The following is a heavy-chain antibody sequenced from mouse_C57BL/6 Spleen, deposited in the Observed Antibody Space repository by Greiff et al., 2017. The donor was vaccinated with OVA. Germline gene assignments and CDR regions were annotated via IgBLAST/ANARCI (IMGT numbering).Heavy chain of an antibody. J-gene: IGHJ2*01. CDR1: GYTFTDYN. D-gene: IGHD1-1*02. CDR2: INPNNGGT. CDR3: ARRWPQGFDY. Sequence: EVQRVESGPELVKPGASVKIPCKASGYTFTDYNMDWVKQSHGKSLEWIGDINPNNGGTIYNQKFKGKATLTVDKSSSTAYMELRSLTSEDTAVYYCARRWPQGFDYWGQGTTLTVSS. V-gene: IGHV1-18*01.